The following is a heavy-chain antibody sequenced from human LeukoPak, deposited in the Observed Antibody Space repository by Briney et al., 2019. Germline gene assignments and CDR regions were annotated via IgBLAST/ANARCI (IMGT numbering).Heavy chain of an antibody. CDR2: IHTSGNT. CDR1: GGSISSGSYC. V-gene: IGHV4-61*09. Sequence: PSETLSLTCTVSGGSISSGSYCWSWIRQPAGKGLEWIGHIHTSGNTNYNSSLKRRVTISLDTSKNQFSLKLSSVTAADTAVYYCAKSLYGSGSYYNWFDPWGQGTLVTVSS. J-gene: IGHJ5*02. D-gene: IGHD3-10*01. CDR3: AKSLYGSGSYYNWFDP.